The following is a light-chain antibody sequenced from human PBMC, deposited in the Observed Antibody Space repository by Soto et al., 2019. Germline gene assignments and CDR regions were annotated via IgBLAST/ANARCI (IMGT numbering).Light chain of an antibody. CDR3: QQYQSYSS. Sequence: DIQMTQSPSTLSASVGDSVTITCRASQNINTWVAWYQHKPGKAPNLLIYRASTLETGVPSRFSGSGSGTEFTLTISSLQPDDFATYYCQQYQSYSSFARGTKVEIK. J-gene: IGKJ4*01. CDR2: RAS. CDR1: QNINTW. V-gene: IGKV1-5*01.